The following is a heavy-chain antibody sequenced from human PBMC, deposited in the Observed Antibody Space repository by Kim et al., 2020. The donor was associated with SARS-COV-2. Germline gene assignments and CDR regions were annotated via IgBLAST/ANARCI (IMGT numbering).Heavy chain of an antibody. V-gene: IGHV3-23*01. CDR3: AKDDYYDSSGYLDY. D-gene: IGHD3-22*01. Sequence: ADSVKGRFTLSRDNSKNTLYLQMNSLRAEDTAVYYCAKDDYYDSSGYLDYWGQGTLVTVSS. J-gene: IGHJ4*02.